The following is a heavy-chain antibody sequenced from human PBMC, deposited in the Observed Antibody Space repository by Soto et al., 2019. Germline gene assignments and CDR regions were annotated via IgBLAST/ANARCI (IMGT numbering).Heavy chain of an antibody. D-gene: IGHD2-2*01. Sequence: HGGSLRLACAASGFTVSDYAMSWVRQAPGKGLEWVSSFSGSGGSTYYAASVKGRFTISRDNSKSTLHLQMSSLRAEDTAVYYCARDRSDCSSTSCFYAFDIWGQGTMVTVSS. CDR2: FSGSGGST. CDR1: GFTVSDYA. V-gene: IGHV3-23*01. J-gene: IGHJ3*02. CDR3: ARDRSDCSSTSCFYAFDI.